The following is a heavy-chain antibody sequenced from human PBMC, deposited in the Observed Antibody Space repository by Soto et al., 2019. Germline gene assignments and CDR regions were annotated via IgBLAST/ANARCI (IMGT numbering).Heavy chain of an antibody. Sequence: QITLKESGPTLVKPTQTLTLTCTFSGFSLSTSGVGVGWIRQPPGKALEWLALIYWDDDKRYSPSLKSRLTITKDTSKNQVVLTMTNMDPVHTATYYCAYSLKADYGDYAPFDYWGQGTLVTVSS. CDR1: GFSLSTSGVG. CDR3: AYSLKADYGDYAPFDY. CDR2: IYWDDDK. D-gene: IGHD4-17*01. J-gene: IGHJ4*02. V-gene: IGHV2-5*02.